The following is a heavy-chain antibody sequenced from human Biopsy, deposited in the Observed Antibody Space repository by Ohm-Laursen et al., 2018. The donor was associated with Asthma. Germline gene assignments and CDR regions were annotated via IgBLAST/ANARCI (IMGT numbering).Heavy chain of an antibody. J-gene: IGHJ6*02. CDR1: GYTFNSAG. CDR3: ARAVDYSHYYGIGV. V-gene: IGHV1-18*01. CDR2: ISVYNGNT. D-gene: IGHD3-10*01. Sequence: ASVTASCKTSGYTFNSAGITCVRQAPGQGLGWMGWISVYNGNTKVAQKLQDRVTMITDTSTSTAYMELRSLRSDDTAVYFCARAVDYSHYYGIGVWGQGTTVTVS.